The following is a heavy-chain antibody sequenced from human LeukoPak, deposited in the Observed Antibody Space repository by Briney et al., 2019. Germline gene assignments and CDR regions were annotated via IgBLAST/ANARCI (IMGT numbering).Heavy chain of an antibody. CDR3: ARRVYTSGSTFDY. CDR2: IYYSGST. J-gene: IGHJ4*02. CDR1: GGSISTYY. Sequence: PSETLSLTCTVSGGSISTYYWSWIRQPPGKGLEWIGYIYYSGSTNYNPSLKSRVTISVDTSKNQFSLKLSSVTAADTAVYYCARRVYTSGSTFDYWGQGTLVTVSS. D-gene: IGHD3-22*01. V-gene: IGHV4-59*12.